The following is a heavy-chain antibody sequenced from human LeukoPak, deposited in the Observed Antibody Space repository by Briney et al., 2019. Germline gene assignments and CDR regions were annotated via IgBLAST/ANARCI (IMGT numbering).Heavy chain of an antibody. D-gene: IGHD3-22*01. CDR3: ARGSPYYYDSSGRDAFDI. CDR2: ISSSGSTI. V-gene: IGHV3-48*03. J-gene: IGHJ3*02. CDR1: GFTFSSYE. Sequence: PGGSLRLSCAASGFTFSSYEMNWVRQAPGKGLEWVSYISSSGSTIYYADSVKGRFTISRDNAKNSLYLQMNSLRAEDMALYYCARGSPYYYDSSGRDAFDIWGQGTMVTVSS.